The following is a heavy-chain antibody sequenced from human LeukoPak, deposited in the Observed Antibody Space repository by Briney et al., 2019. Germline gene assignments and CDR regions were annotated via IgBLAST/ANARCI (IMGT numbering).Heavy chain of an antibody. V-gene: IGHV1-69*13. CDR1: GGTFSSYA. D-gene: IGHD3-3*01. CDR2: IIPIFGTA. CDR3: ARDAEGMGFWHLDY. Sequence: GASVKVSCKASGGTFSSYAISWVRQAPGQGLEWMGGIIPIFGTANYAQKFQGRVTITADESTSTAYMELSSLRSEDTAVYYCARDAEGMGFWHLDYWGQGTLVTVSS. J-gene: IGHJ4*02.